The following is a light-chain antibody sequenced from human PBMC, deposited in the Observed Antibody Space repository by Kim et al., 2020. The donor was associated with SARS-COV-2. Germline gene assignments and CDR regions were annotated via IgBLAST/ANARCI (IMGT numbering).Light chain of an antibody. Sequence: DVQMTQSPSSLSASVGDTVTMTCRASQSISSYVNWYQQKPGKAPELVIYSASILQSGAPSRFSGSGSGTDFTLTISSLQPEDFATYYCQQSHSAPRTFGQGTKVDIK. V-gene: IGKV1-39*01. CDR1: QSISSY. CDR3: QQSHSAPRT. J-gene: IGKJ1*01. CDR2: SAS.